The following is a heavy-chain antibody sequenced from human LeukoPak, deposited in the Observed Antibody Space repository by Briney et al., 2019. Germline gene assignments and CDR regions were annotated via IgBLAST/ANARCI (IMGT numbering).Heavy chain of an antibody. CDR2: ISYDGSDK. J-gene: IGHJ5*02. V-gene: IGHV3-30-3*01. D-gene: IGHD2-15*01. CDR3: ARVVVAATLGNWFDP. CDR1: GFTFSRYA. Sequence: GGSLRLSCAASGFTFSRYAMHWVRQAPGKGLDWVAVISYDGSDKYYGDSVKGRFTISRDNSKNTLYLQMNSLRADDTAVYYCARVVVAATLGNWFDPWGQGTLVTVSS.